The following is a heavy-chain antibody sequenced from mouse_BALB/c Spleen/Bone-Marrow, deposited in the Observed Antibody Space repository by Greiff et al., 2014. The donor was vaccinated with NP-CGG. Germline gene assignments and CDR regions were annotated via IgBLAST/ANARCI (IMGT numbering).Heavy chain of an antibody. D-gene: IGHD1-2*01. Sequence: EVKLQESGPELAKPGASVKISCKASGHSFTGYFMNWVMQSHGRSLEWIGRINPYNGDTFYNQKFKGKATLTVDKSSSTAHMELRSLASEDSAVYYCARYYGQGAMDYWGQGTSVTVSS. CDR2: INPYNGDT. J-gene: IGHJ4*01. CDR1: GHSFTGYF. V-gene: IGHV1-20*02. CDR3: ARYYGQGAMDY.